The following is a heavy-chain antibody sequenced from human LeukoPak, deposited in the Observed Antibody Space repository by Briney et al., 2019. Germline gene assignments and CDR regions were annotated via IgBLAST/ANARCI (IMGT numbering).Heavy chain of an antibody. V-gene: IGHV3-9*01. J-gene: IGHJ4*02. Sequence: GGSLRLSCAASGFTFDDYAMHWVRQAPGKGLEWVSGISWNSGSIGYADSVKGRFTISRDNAKNSLYLQMNSLRAEDTALYYCAKEGYSGSYYDFDYWGQGTLVTVSS. CDR1: GFTFDDYA. CDR2: ISWNSGSI. D-gene: IGHD1-26*01. CDR3: AKEGYSGSYYDFDY.